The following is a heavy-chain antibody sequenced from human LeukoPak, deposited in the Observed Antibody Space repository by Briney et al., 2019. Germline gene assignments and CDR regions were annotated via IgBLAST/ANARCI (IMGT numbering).Heavy chain of an antibody. CDR3: ARGSSDGGYVYYYGMDV. V-gene: IGHV3-23*01. Sequence: GGSLRLSCAASGFTFSSSAMNWVRQAPGEGLEWVSTISGSGYSTYYADSVKGRFTISRDNSKNTLYLQMNSLRAEDTAVYFCARGSSDGGYVYYYGMDVWGQGTTVTVSS. D-gene: IGHD5-12*01. CDR2: ISGSGYST. CDR1: GFTFSSSA. J-gene: IGHJ6*02.